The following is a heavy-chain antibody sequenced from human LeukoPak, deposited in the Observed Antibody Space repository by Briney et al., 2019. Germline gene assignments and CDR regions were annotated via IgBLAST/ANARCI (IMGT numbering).Heavy chain of an antibody. CDR2: IWYDGRNK. CDR3: AKSVVPAAIHGGGNWFDP. D-gene: IGHD2-2*01. CDR1: GFTFSSYG. J-gene: IGHJ5*02. Sequence: HSGRSLRLSCAASGFTFSSYGMHWVRQAPGKGLEWVAVIWYDGRNKYYADSVKGRFTTSRDNSKNTLYLQMNSLRAGDTAVYYCAKSVVPAAIHGGGNWFDPWGQGTLVTVSS. V-gene: IGHV3-33*06.